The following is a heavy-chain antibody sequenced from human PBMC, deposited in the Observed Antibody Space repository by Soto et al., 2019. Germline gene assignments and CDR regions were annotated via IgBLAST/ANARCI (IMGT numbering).Heavy chain of an antibody. J-gene: IGHJ5*02. D-gene: IGHD6-13*01. CDR1: GFTFNDYY. CDR2: ISSSGSTI. CDR3: ARVGIRQQYPQETFDP. Sequence: GGSLRLSCAVSGFTFNDYYMSWIRRAPGKGLEWVSYISSSGSTIYYGDSVKGRFTVSRDNAKNSLYLQMNSLRAEDTAVYYCARVGIRQQYPQETFDPWGQGTLVTVSS. V-gene: IGHV3-11*01.